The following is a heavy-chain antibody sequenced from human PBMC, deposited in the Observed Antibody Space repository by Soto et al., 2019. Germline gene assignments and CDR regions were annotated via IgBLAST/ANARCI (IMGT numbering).Heavy chain of an antibody. CDR2: ISSSGSTI. J-gene: IGHJ3*02. CDR3: ARVWRSHQGAFDI. Sequence: AGSLRLSCAASGFTFSSYEMNWVRQAPGKGLEWVSYISSSGSTIYYADSVKGRFTISRDNAKNSLYLQMNSLRAEDTAVYYCARVWRSHQGAFDIWGQGTMVTVSS. D-gene: IGHD1-1*01. V-gene: IGHV3-48*03. CDR1: GFTFSSYE.